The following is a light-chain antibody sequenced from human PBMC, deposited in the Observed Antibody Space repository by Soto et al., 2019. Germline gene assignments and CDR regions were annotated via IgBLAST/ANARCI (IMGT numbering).Light chain of an antibody. CDR1: TGPVTSGHY. CDR2: DTS. CDR3: LLSYSSARRV. J-gene: IGLJ1*01. V-gene: IGLV7-46*01. Sequence: QAVVTQEPSLTVSPGGTVTLTCGSSTGPVTSGHYPSWFQLKPGQAPWPLIYDTSNKHSWTPDHFSGSLLGGKAALTLSGAQTEDEADYYCLLSYSSARRVFGPGTKLTVL.